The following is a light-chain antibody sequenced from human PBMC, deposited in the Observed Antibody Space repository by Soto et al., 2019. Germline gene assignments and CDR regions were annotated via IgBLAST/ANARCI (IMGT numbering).Light chain of an antibody. Sequence: QPALTQPASVSGSPGQSITISCTGTSSDFGGYDYVSWYQLHPGKAPKLMVFEVSNRPSGVSYRFSGSKSGNTASLTISGLQAEDEADYFCSSYSISTAYLFGTGTKVTVL. CDR2: EVS. CDR3: SSYSISTAYL. J-gene: IGLJ1*01. CDR1: SSDFGGYDY. V-gene: IGLV2-14*01.